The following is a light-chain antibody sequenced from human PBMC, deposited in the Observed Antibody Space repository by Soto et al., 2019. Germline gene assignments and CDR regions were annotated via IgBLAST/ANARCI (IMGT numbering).Light chain of an antibody. CDR1: QSVGSW. J-gene: IGKJ4*01. CDR3: QQLNSYPLT. V-gene: IGKV1-5*03. CDR2: KAS. Sequence: DIQMTQSPSTLSASVGDRVMITCRASQSVGSWLAWYQQKPGKAPKLLIYKASTLKSGVPSRFSGSGSGTEFTLTISSLQPEDFATYYCQQLNSYPLTFGGGTKVDIK.